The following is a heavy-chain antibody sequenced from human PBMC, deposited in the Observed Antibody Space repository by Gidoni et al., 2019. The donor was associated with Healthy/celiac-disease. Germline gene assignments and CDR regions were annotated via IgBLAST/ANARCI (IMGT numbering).Heavy chain of an antibody. CDR3: AREGVRTYYYDSSGYYHQPYYYYGMDV. D-gene: IGHD3-22*01. J-gene: IGHJ6*02. V-gene: IGHV4-34*01. CDR2: INHSGST. Sequence: QVQLQQWGAGLLKPSETLSLTCAVYGGSFSGYYWSWIRQHPGKGLEWIGEINHSGSTNYKPSLKSRVTISVDTSKNQFYLKLSSVTAADTAVYYCAREGVRTYYYDSSGYYHQPYYYYGMDVWGQGTTVTVSS. CDR1: GGSFSGYY.